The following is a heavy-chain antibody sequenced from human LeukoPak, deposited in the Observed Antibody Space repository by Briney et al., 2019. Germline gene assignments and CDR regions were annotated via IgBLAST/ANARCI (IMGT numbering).Heavy chain of an antibody. CDR1: GGSFSGYY. Sequence: KPSETLSLTCAVYGGSFSGYYWSWIRQPPGKGLEWIGEINHSGSTNYNPSLKSRVTISVDTSKNQFSLKLSSVTAADTAVYYCARGREGGYNFPYFDYWGQGTLVTVSS. CDR3: ARGREGGYNFPYFDY. D-gene: IGHD5-24*01. CDR2: INHSGST. V-gene: IGHV4-34*01. J-gene: IGHJ4*02.